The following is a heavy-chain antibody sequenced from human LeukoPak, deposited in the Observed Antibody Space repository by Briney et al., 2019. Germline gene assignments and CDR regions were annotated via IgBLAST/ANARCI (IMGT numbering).Heavy chain of an antibody. CDR2: ISAYNGNT. CDR1: GYTFTSYG. Sequence: ASVTVSCTASGYTFTSYGISWVRQAPGQGLEWMGWISAYNGNTNYAQKLQGRVTMTTDTSTSTAYMELRSLRSVDTAVYYCARDLGSYYYDSSGMRGYYYYGMDVWGQGTTVTVSS. CDR3: ARDLGSYYYDSSGMRGYYYYGMDV. J-gene: IGHJ6*02. D-gene: IGHD3-22*01. V-gene: IGHV1-18*01.